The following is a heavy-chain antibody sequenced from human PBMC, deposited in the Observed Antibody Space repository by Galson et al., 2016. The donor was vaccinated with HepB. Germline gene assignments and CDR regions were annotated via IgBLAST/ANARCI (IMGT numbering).Heavy chain of an antibody. D-gene: IGHD3-9*01. CDR3: TTDLSYDSLTGYYYPNRFDP. J-gene: IGHJ5*02. Sequence: CAASGFTFSNAWMSWVRQAPGKGLEWVGRIKSKTDGGTRDYAAPVKGRFTISRDDSKNTLYLQRNSLKTEDTAVYYCTTDLSYDSLTGYYYPNRFDPWGQGTLVTVSS. CDR1: GFTFSNAW. CDR2: IKSKTDGGTR. V-gene: IGHV3-15*01.